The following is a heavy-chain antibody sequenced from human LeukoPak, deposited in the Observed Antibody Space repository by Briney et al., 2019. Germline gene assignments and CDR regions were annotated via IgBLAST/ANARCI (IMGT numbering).Heavy chain of an antibody. CDR2: INSDGSNT. V-gene: IGHV3-74*01. J-gene: IGHJ6*03. CDR3: ARAPRYIDV. Sequence: PGGSLRLSCAASGFTFSNYWMHWVRQAPGKGLAWVSRINSDGSNTIYADSVKGRFTISRDNAKNTLYLQMSSLRAEDAAVCFCARAPRYIDVWGRGTTVTVSS. CDR1: GFTFSNYW. D-gene: IGHD6-6*01.